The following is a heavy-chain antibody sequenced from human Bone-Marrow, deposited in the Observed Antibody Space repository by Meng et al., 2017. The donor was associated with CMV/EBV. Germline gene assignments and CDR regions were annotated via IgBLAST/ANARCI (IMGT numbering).Heavy chain of an antibody. V-gene: IGHV1-69*10. Sequence: KASGGTFSTYAISWVRQAPGQGLEWMGGIIPSLGIADYAQKFQGRVTITADKSTSTVYMELSSLRSEDTAVYYCARDVVTADRGYFEHWGQGTLVTVSS. CDR1: GGTFSTYA. CDR2: IIPSLGIA. J-gene: IGHJ1*01. D-gene: IGHD2-2*01. CDR3: ARDVVTADRGYFEH.